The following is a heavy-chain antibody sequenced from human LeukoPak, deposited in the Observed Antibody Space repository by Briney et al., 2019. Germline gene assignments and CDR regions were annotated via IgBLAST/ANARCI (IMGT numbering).Heavy chain of an antibody. V-gene: IGHV7-4-1*02. CDR3: ARDALPMEYYSSGWYNWFDP. J-gene: IGHJ5*02. D-gene: IGHD6-19*01. CDR1: GYTFTSYA. CDR2: INTNTGNP. Sequence: ASEKVSCKASGYTFTSYAMNWVRQAPGQGLEWMGWINTNTGNPTYAQGFTGRFVFSLDTSVSTAYLQISSLKAEDTAVYYCARDALPMEYYSSGWYNWFDPWGQGTLVTVSS.